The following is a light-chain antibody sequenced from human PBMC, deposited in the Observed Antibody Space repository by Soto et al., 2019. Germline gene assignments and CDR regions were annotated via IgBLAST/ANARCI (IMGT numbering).Light chain of an antibody. Sequence: ETVMTQSPATLSLSPGERATLSCRASRDISNNLAWYQQKPGQAPRLLLYGASSRATGIPARFIGSGSGTEFTLTISSLQSEDFAFYYCQQHIDWPLTFGGGTKVEIK. J-gene: IGKJ4*01. CDR1: RDISNN. CDR3: QQHIDWPLT. CDR2: GAS. V-gene: IGKV3-15*01.